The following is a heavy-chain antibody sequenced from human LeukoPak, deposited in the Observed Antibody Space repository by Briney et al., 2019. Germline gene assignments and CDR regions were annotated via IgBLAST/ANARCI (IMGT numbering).Heavy chain of an antibody. J-gene: IGHJ4*02. CDR1: GGSFSGYY. CDR2: INHSGST. V-gene: IGHV4-34*01. Sequence: SETLSLTCAVYGGSFSGYYWSWIRQPPGKGLEWIGEINHSGSTNYNPSLKSRVTISVDTSKNQFSLKLSSVTAADTAVYYCARGLGAVAGTPHFDYWGQGTLATVSS. CDR3: ARGLGAVAGTPHFDY. D-gene: IGHD6-13*01.